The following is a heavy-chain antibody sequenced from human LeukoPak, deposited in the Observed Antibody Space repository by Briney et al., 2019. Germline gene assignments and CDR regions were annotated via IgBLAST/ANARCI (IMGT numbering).Heavy chain of an antibody. CDR1: GFTFSSSS. J-gene: IGHJ4*02. V-gene: IGHV3-48*02. CDR3: ARFGANSIAAAVRRFDY. Sequence: PGGSLRLSCAASGFTFSSSSMCWVRQAPGKGLEWVAFISSSSGTIYYADSVKGRFTISRDNAKNSLYLQMNSLRDEDTAVYYCARFGANSIAAAVRRFDYWGQGTLVTVSS. CDR2: ISSSSGTI. D-gene: IGHD6-13*01.